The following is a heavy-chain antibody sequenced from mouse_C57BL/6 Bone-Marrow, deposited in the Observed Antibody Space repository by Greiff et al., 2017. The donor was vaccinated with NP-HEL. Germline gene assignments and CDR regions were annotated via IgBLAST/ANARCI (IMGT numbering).Heavy chain of an antibody. D-gene: IGHD1-1*01. CDR2: IDPTSGGT. Sequence: QVQLQQPGAELVKPGASVKLSCKASGYTFTSYWMHWVKQRPGRGLEWIGRIDPTSGGTKYNEKFKSKATLTVDKSSSTAYMQLSSLTSEDSAVDYCARSTTVVATDYWGQGTTLTVSS. V-gene: IGHV1-72*01. CDR3: ARSTTVVATDY. J-gene: IGHJ2*01. CDR1: GYTFTSYW.